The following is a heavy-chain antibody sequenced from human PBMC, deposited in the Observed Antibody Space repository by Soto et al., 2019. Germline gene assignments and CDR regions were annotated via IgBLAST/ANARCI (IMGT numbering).Heavy chain of an antibody. CDR1: GYSFSNYW. Sequence: PXESLKVSCKCSGYSFSNYWLVLVLQMPGKGLEWMGIIYPDDSDARYSPSFQGQVTISADKSISTAYLQWSSLKASDTAMYYCAKHSHTASYYWAVDIWGQGTMVTVSS. CDR2: IYPDDSDA. CDR3: AKHSHTASYYWAVDI. D-gene: IGHD1-26*01. V-gene: IGHV5-51*01. J-gene: IGHJ3*02.